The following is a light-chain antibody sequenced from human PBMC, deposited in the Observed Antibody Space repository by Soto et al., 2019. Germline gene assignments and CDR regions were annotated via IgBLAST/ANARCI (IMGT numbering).Light chain of an antibody. V-gene: IGKV3-15*01. CDR1: QSVSIL. J-gene: IGKJ1*01. CDR2: GAT. CDR3: QQYNNWPRT. Sequence: IVMTQPAPTRSVSPGERATLSSTARQSVSILLAWHQQKPGQATRLLIPGATTRATGIPASFSGSGSGTEFPLTISRLQSEDFAVYYCQQYNNWPRTFGQGTKVDIK.